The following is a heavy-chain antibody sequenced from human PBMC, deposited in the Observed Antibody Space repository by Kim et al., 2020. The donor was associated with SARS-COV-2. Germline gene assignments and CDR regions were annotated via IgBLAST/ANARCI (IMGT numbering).Heavy chain of an antibody. CDR1: GGSISSGGYY. CDR2: IYYSGST. D-gene: IGHD3-22*01. CDR3: ARGQGLITMIVVVVGAFDY. V-gene: IGHV4-31*03. J-gene: IGHJ4*02. Sequence: TLSLTCTFSGGSISSGGYYWRWIRQHPGKGLEWIGYIYYSGSTYYNPSLKSRVTISVDTSKNQFSLKLSSVTAADTALYYCARGQGLITMIVVVVGAFDYWGQGTLVTVSS.